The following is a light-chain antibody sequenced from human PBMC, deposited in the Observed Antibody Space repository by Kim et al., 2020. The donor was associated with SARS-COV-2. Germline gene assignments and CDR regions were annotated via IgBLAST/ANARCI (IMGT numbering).Light chain of an antibody. CDR1: QAVSSSY. Sequence: LSPRERATRSCRASQAVSSSYLAWYQQRPGQAPRLLIYGASSSATGIPSRFSSGGSGTDFSLTITILEPEDFAVYYCQQYGRSVTFGGGTKVDIK. CDR2: GAS. V-gene: IGKV3-20*01. J-gene: IGKJ4*01. CDR3: QQYGRSVT.